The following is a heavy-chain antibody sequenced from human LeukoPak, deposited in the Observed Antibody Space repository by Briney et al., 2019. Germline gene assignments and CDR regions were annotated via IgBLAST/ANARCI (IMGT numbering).Heavy chain of an antibody. V-gene: IGHV1-18*01. CDR3: ARDQDSLVRGVIGY. J-gene: IGHJ4*02. CDR1: GYTFTSYG. Sequence: ASVKVSCKASGYTFTSYGISWVRQAPGQGLEWMGWIGPYNGNTNYAQNLQGRVTMTTDTSTSTAYMELGSLGSDDTAVYYCARDQDSLVRGVIGYWGEGTLVTVSS. CDR2: IGPYNGNT. D-gene: IGHD3-10*01.